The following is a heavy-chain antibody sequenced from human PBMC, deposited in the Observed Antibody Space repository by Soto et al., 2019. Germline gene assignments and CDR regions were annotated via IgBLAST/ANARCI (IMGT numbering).Heavy chain of an antibody. D-gene: IGHD1-1*01. Sequence: LSRTGPVTGGSIATGDKDWTWIRHRPGEGLEWFGYINHGGSLYYTPSLESRVSMSVDTSKNQFPLNLRSVTAADTPVYYCARELPQRQATNMAVWAQGPTVPVS. CDR1: GGSIATGDKD. CDR3: ARELPQRQATNMAV. CDR2: INHGGSL. V-gene: IGHV4-31*03. J-gene: IGHJ6*02.